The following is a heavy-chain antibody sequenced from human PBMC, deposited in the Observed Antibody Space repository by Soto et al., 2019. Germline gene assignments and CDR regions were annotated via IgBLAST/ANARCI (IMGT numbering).Heavy chain of an antibody. CDR1: GGTFSSYA. CDR2: IIPIFGTA. Sequence: RASVKVSCKASGGTFSSYAISWVRQAPGQGLEWMGGIIPIFGTANYAQKFQGRVTITADESTSTAYMELSSLRSEDTAVYYCARGRITIFGVVITYYYGMDVWGQGTTVTVSS. CDR3: ARGRITIFGVVITYYYGMDV. V-gene: IGHV1-69*13. D-gene: IGHD3-3*01. J-gene: IGHJ6*02.